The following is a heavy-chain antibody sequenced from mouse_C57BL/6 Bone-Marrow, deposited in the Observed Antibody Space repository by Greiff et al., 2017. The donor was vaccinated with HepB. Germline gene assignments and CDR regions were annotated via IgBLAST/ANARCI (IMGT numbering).Heavy chain of an antibody. CDR3: ARSPIYYYGSSYDY. Sequence: VQLQQSGTELVKPGASVKLSCKASGYTFTSYWMHWVKQRPGQGLEWIGNINPSNGGTNYNEKFKSKATLTVDKSSSTAYMQLSSLTSEDSAVYYCARSPIYYYGSSYDYWGQGTTLTVSS. D-gene: IGHD1-1*01. CDR2: INPSNGGT. CDR1: GYTFTSYW. J-gene: IGHJ2*01. V-gene: IGHV1-53*01.